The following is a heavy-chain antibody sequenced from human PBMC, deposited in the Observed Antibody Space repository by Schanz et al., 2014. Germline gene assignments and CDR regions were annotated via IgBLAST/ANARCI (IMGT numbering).Heavy chain of an antibody. CDR3: AGGEYQLRYGN. J-gene: IGHJ4*02. CDR1: GFTFRSYS. V-gene: IGHV3-48*01. D-gene: IGHD2-21*01. CDR2: ISSTSRAT. Sequence: AQLVESGGGVVQPGRSLRLSCVASGFTFRSYSMNWVRQAPGKGLEWISYISSTSRATYYADSVKGRFTISRDNAKNSLFLQMNSLRAEDTAVYYCAGGEYQLRYGNWGKGTLVTVSS.